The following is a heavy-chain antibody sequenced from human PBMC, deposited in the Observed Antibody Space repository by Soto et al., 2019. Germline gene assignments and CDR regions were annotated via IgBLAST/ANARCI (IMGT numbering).Heavy chain of an antibody. V-gene: IGHV3-7*01. CDR2: IKQDGSEK. CDR3: ERDRHSCHDFSSGYSLHYMDV. CDR1: GFTFSSYW. D-gene: IGHD3-3*01. J-gene: IGHJ6*03. Sequence: EVQLVESGGGLVQPGGSLRLSCAASGFTFSSYWMSWVRQAPGTGLEWVANIKQDGSEKYYVDSVKGRFTISRDNAKNALYVQITSLRAEDTAVYTCERDRHSCHDFSSGYSLHYMDVGGKDTTVTV.